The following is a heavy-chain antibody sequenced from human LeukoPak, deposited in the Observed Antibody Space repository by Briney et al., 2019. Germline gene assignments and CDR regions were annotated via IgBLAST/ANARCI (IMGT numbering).Heavy chain of an antibody. V-gene: IGHV3-9*01. CDR1: GFTFDDYA. J-gene: IGHJ4*02. CDR3: AKDRIAARGGDFDY. Sequence: GRSLRLSCAASGFTFDDYAMHWVRQAPGKGLEWVSGISWNSGSIGYADSVKGRFTISRDNAKNSLYLQMNSLRAEGTALYYCAKDRIAARGGDFDYWGQGTLVTVSS. CDR2: ISWNSGSI. D-gene: IGHD6-6*01.